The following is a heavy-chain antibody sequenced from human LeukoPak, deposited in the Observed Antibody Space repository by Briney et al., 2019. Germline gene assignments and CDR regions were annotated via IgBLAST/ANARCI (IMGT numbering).Heavy chain of an antibody. CDR1: GGSIGSYY. Sequence: SGTLSLTCAVSGGSIGSYYWSWIRQPPGKGLEWIGYIYYSGSINYNPSLKSRVTISLDTSKNQFSMNLISVTAADTAVYYCAREGVAAAGKLDYWGQGTLVTVSA. CDR3: AREGVAAAGKLDY. CDR2: IYYSGSI. D-gene: IGHD6-13*01. V-gene: IGHV4-59*01. J-gene: IGHJ4*02.